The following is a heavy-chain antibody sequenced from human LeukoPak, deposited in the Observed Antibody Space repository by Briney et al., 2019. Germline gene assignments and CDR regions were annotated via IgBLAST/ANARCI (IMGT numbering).Heavy chain of an antibody. CDR3: TTVGSSWGFDY. CDR1: GFTFSAAW. CDR2: IKNRSDGGAT. Sequence: GGSLRLSCAASGFTFSAAWMTWVRQTPRKGLECVGRIKNRSDGGATDYPTPVKGRFAISRDDSKNTLYLQMNSLKIEDTGVYYCTTVGSSWGFDYWGQGTLVTVSS. D-gene: IGHD6-13*01. J-gene: IGHJ4*02. V-gene: IGHV3-15*01.